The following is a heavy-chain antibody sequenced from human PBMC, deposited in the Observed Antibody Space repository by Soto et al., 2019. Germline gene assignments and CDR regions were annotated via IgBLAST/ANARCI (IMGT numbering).Heavy chain of an antibody. Sequence: QLQLVQSGAEVPKPGASVTVSCKAAGYTFTSNSIGWVRQAPGPGREWMGWINGYNGNTKYAQQLQGRVTLTTDTSTSTAYMDLRSLRSDDTAVYYWARMSSASGGWLADYWDQGTLVTFSS. J-gene: IGHJ4*02. CDR1: GYTFTSNS. D-gene: IGHD2-2*01. CDR2: INGYNGNT. V-gene: IGHV1-18*04. CDR3: ARMSSASGGWLADY.